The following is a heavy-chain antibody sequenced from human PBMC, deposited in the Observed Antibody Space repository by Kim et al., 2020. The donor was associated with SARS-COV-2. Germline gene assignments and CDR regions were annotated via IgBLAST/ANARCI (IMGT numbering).Heavy chain of an antibody. D-gene: IGHD3-16*01. CDR1: GGSFSGYY. J-gene: IGHJ6*03. CDR2: INHSGST. V-gene: IGHV4-34*01. CDR3: ASSVPRRLGYYYYYMDV. Sequence: SETLSLTCAVYGGSFSGYYWSWIRQPPGKGLEWIGEINHSGSTNYNPSLKSRVTISVDTSKNQFSLKLSSVTAADTAVYYCASSVPRRLGYYYYYMDVWG.